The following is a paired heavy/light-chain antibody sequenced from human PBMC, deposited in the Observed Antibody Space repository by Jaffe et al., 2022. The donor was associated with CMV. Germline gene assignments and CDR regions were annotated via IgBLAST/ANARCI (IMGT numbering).Heavy chain of an antibody. Sequence: QLQLQESGPGLVKPSETLSLTCSVSGGSISRSDYHWGWIRQPPGKGLEWIGSIYYSGSTYYSPSLKSRVSVYIDTSKNQFSLMLSSVTAADTAVYYCARRSASPYTGDRGYYYYFMDVWGRGTTVTVSS. CDR3: ARRSASPYTGDRGYYYYFMDV. V-gene: IGHV4-39*01. J-gene: IGHJ6*03. CDR1: GGSISRSDYH. CDR2: IYYSGST. D-gene: IGHD7-27*01.
Light chain of an antibody. CDR3: QQCYSAPTWT. J-gene: IGKJ1*01. CDR1: QSISTY. V-gene: IGKV1-39*01. CDR2: GAY. Sequence: DIQMTQSPSSLPASVGDRVTITCRASQSISTYLNWYQQHVGEAPKLLIFGAYNLQSGVPSRFSGSGSGTDFTLTISSLQPEDFATYYCQQCYSAPTWTFGQGTKVEI.